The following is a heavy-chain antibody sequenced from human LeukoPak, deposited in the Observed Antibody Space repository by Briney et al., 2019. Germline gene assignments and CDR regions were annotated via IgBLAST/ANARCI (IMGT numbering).Heavy chain of an antibody. V-gene: IGHV3-21*01. J-gene: IGHJ4*02. CDR1: GFTFSSYS. CDR2: ISSSSSYI. D-gene: IGHD2-2*01. CDR3: ASDQQGYCIITSCLEDY. Sequence: GGSLRLSCAASGFTFSSYSMNWVRQAPGKGLEWVSSISSSSSYIYYADSVKGRFTISRDNAKNSMYLQINSLRAVDTAVYYCASDQQGYCIITSCLEDYWGQGTLVTVSS.